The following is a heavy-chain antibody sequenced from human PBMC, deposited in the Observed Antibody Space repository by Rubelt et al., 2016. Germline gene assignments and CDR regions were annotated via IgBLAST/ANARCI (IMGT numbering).Heavy chain of an antibody. D-gene: IGHD5/OR15-5a*01. CDR1: GFTFSDHC. CDR2: INQDGSEK. Sequence: EVQLVESGGGLVNPGGSLRLSCAASGFTFSDHCMSWVRQAPGKGLEWVANINQDGSEKKYVDSVKGRFTISRDNAKNSRFLQMSSLRAEDTAVYYCARAPQVYCSYGLEVWGQGTTVTVSS. J-gene: IGHJ6*02. V-gene: IGHV3-7*03. CDR3: ARAPQVYCSYGLEV.